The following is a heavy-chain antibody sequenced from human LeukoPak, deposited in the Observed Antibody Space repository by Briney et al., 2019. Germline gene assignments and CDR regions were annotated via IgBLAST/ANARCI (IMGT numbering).Heavy chain of an antibody. CDR1: GFTFSSYA. CDR2: ISDSGGTT. J-gene: IGHJ4*02. Sequence: PGGSLRLSCAASGFTFSSYAMTWVRQAPGKGLEWVSAISDSGGTTYYADSVKGRFTISRDNSKNTLYLQMNSLRAEDTAVYYCAKVEVGNYDFWSGYYFVYWGQGTLVTVSS. D-gene: IGHD3-3*01. V-gene: IGHV3-23*01. CDR3: AKVEVGNYDFWSGYYFVY.